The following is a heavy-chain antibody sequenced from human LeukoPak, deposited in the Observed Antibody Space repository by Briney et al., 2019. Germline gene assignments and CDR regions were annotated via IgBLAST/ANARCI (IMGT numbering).Heavy chain of an antibody. J-gene: IGHJ4*02. Sequence: GGSLRRSCAASGFTFSSYAMSWVRQAPGKGLEWVSAISGSGGSTYYADSVKGRFTISRDNSKNTLYLQMNSLRAEDTAVYYCAKGGLYYDFWSGYYTFDYWGQGTLVTVSS. CDR3: AKGGLYYDFWSGYYTFDY. CDR1: GFTFSSYA. D-gene: IGHD3-3*01. CDR2: ISGSGGST. V-gene: IGHV3-23*01.